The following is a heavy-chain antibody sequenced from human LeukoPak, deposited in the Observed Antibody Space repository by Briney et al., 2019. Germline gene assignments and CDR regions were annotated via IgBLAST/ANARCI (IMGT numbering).Heavy chain of an antibody. CDR1: GFIFSSYT. V-gene: IGHV3-21*01. D-gene: IGHD6-13*01. J-gene: IGHJ4*02. CDR3: ARDPKSWYTSLSTLH. CDR2: ISSSSSYI. Sequence: GGSLRLSCVASGFIFSSYTMNWVRQAPGKGLEWVSSISSSSSYIYYADSMKGRFTISRDNAKNSLYLQMNSLRAEDTALYYCARDPKSWYTSLSTLHWAEGTLVTVSS.